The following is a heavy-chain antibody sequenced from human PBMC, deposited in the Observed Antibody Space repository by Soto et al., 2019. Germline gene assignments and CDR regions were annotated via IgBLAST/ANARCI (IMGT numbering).Heavy chain of an antibody. V-gene: IGHV1-2*04. J-gene: IGHJ5*02. D-gene: IGHD2-2*01. CDR1: GYTFTGYY. Sequence: ASVKVSCKASGYTFTGYYMHWVRQAPGQGLEWMGWINPNSGGTNYAQKFQGWVTMTRDTSISTAYMELSRLRSDDTAVYYCARMRSACSSTSCDSGWFDPWGQGTMVTV. CDR2: INPNSGGT. CDR3: ARMRSACSSTSCDSGWFDP.